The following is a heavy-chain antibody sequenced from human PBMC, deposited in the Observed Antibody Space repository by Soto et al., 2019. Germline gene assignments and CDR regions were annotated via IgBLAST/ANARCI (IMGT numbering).Heavy chain of an antibody. CDR3: ARHESYASGSYS. CDR1: GGSTISINDY. V-gene: IGHV4-39*01. D-gene: IGHD3-10*01. CDR2: IYYSGSS. Sequence: SDTLSLTCTVSGGSTISINDYWGWFRQPPGKGLEWIGSIYYSGSSYYNPSLKSRVTISVDTSKNQFSLKLNSVTAADTAVYYCARHESYASGSYSWGQGTLVTVS. J-gene: IGHJ5*02.